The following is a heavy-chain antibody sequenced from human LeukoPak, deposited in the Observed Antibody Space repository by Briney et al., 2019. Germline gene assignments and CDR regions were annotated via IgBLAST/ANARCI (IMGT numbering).Heavy chain of an antibody. J-gene: IGHJ4*02. CDR3: AGPRDYTGYYQYYFDY. Sequence: ASVKVSCKASGYTFTSYGISWVRQAPGQGLEWMGWISAYNGNTNYAQKLQGRVTMTRSTSINTAYLELSNLRSEDTAVYYCAGPRDYTGYYQYYFDYWGQGTLVTVSS. CDR2: ISAYNGNT. D-gene: IGHD3-9*01. CDR1: GYTFTSYG. V-gene: IGHV1-18*01.